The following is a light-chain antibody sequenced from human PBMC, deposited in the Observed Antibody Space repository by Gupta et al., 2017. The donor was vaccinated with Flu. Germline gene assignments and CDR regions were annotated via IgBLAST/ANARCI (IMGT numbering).Light chain of an antibody. CDR1: SSDVGGSKY. J-gene: IGLJ3*02. Sequence: ITISCTGTSSDVGGSKYVSWYEHHPGKAPKLIIFEVSNRPSGVSNRFSGSKSGNTASLTISGLQADDEADYYCYSYTTSSTPWVFGGGTKVTVL. CDR2: EVS. CDR3: YSYTTSSTPWV. V-gene: IGLV2-14*01.